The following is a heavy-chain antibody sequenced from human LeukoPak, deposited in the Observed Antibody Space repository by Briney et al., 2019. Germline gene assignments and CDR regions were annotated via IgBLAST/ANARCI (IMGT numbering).Heavy chain of an antibody. D-gene: IGHD1-26*01. CDR1: GGSISSSNYY. J-gene: IGHJ5*02. Sequence: PSQTLSLTCSVSGGSISSSNYYWSWLRQPAGKGLEWTGRIYTSESTNYNPSLKSRVTMSLDTSKNQFSLQLNSVTPADTAVYYCARGGNYWPQWWFDPWGRGTLVSVSS. V-gene: IGHV4-61*02. CDR2: IYTSEST. CDR3: ARGGNYWPQWWFDP.